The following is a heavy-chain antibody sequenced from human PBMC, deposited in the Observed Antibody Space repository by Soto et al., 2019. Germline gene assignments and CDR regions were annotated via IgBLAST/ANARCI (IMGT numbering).Heavy chain of an antibody. CDR3: ANSGSFFRPCLRYYDY. J-gene: IGHJ4*02. CDR2: INPNSGGT. D-gene: IGHD6-19*01. V-gene: IGHV1-2*02. Sequence: ASVKVSCKASGFTFTGDYIHWVRQAPGQGLEWMGWINPNSGGTSYAQKFQGRLTMTTDTSLTTAYMELSRLSSDDTAFYYCANSGSFFRPCLRYYDYWGQGTLVPVSS. CDR1: GFTFTGDY.